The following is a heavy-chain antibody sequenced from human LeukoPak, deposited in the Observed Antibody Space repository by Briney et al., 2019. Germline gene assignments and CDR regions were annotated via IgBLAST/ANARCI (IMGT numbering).Heavy chain of an antibody. D-gene: IGHD3-16*01. CDR1: GFTFSSYW. J-gene: IGHJ4*02. CDR3: ASGAGMITFGGVFDY. Sequence: GGSLRLSCAASGFTFSSYWMSWVRQAPGKGLEWVANIKQDGSEKYYVDSVKGRFTISRDNAKNSLYLQMNSLRAEDTAVYYCASGAGMITFGGVFDYWGQGTLVTVSS. CDR2: IKQDGSEK. V-gene: IGHV3-7*01.